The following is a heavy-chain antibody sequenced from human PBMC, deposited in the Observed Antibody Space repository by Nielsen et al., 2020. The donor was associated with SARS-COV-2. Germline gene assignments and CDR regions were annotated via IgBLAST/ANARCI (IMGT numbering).Heavy chain of an antibody. D-gene: IGHD3-22*01. J-gene: IGHJ4*02. V-gene: IGHV3-9*01. Sequence: SLKISCAASGFTFDDYAMHWVRQAPGKGLEWVSGISWNSGSIGYADSVKGRFTISRDNAKNSLYLQMNSLRAEDTALYYCAKGDYYDSSGGHYWGQRTLVTVSS. CDR3: AKGDYYDSSGGHY. CDR1: GFTFDDYA. CDR2: ISWNSGSI.